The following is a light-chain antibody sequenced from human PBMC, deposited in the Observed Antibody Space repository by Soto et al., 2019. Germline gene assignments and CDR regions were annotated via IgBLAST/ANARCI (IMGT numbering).Light chain of an antibody. CDR1: QTVSNNY. Sequence: DIVLTQSPGTLSLSPGYRSTLSCMASQTVSNNYLAWCQQKPGQAPRVIMYGASRRATGIPDRFSGGGSGTDFTLTISRLENEDFAVYFCQQYAGPTTTFGQGTRLEIK. V-gene: IGKV3-20*01. J-gene: IGKJ5*01. CDR2: GAS. CDR3: QQYAGPTTT.